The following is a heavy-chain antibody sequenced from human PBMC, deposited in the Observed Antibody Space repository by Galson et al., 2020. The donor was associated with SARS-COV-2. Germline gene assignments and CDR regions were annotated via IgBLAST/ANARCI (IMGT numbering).Heavy chain of an antibody. J-gene: IGHJ4*02. V-gene: IGHV3-53*01. CDR2: IYSGDTA. CDR3: ATRDGYNWVYSDY. CDR1: GFTVSSKY. Sequence: GESLKISCAACGFTVSSKYMSWVRQAPGKGLEWVSLIYSGDTAFYADSVKGRFTISRDSSKNTLYLQMNSLRVEDTAMYYCATRDGYNWVYSDYWGQGTLVTVSS. D-gene: IGHD5-12*01.